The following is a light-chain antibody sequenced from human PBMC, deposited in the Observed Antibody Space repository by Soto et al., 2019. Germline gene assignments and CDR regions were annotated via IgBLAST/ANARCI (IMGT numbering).Light chain of an antibody. CDR3: QQYASSPQT. Sequence: EIVLTQSPGTLSLSPGERATLSCRASQSVSSSYLAWYQQKPGQAPRLLIYGASSRATGIPDRFSGSGSGTDFTLTISGLEPEDFAVYYCQQYASSPQTFGQGTKLEIK. CDR1: QSVSSSY. V-gene: IGKV3-20*01. J-gene: IGKJ2*01. CDR2: GAS.